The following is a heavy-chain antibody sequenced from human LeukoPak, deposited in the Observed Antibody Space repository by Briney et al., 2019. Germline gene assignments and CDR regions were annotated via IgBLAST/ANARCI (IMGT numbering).Heavy chain of an antibody. CDR2: INDSGST. Sequence: PSETLSLTCAVYGGSFGGYYWSWIRQPPGKGLEWIGEINDSGSTNYIPSLKSRVTISVDTSRNQFSLKLSSVTAADTAVYYCARALTGTRWLPNNWGQGTLVTVSS. CDR1: GGSFGGYY. V-gene: IGHV4-34*01. J-gene: IGHJ4*02. D-gene: IGHD5-24*01. CDR3: ARALTGTRWLPNN.